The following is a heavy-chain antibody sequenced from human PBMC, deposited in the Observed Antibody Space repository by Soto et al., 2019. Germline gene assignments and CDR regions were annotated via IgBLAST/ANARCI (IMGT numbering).Heavy chain of an antibody. J-gene: IGHJ6*03. V-gene: IGHV3-23*01. Sequence: GGSLRLSCAASGFTFSSYAMSWVRQAPGKGLEWVSAISGSGGSTYYADSVKGRFTISRDNSKNTLYLQMNSLRAEDTAVYYCAKVFGADFGKVPWGMDVWGKGTTVTVSS. CDR2: ISGSGGST. CDR3: AKVFGADFGKVPWGMDV. D-gene: IGHD3-10*01. CDR1: GFTFSSYA.